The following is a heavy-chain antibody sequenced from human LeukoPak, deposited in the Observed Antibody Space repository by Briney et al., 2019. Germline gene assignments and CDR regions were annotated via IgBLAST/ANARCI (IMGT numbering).Heavy chain of an antibody. CDR1: GYSISSGYY. Sequence: PSETLSLTCTVSGYSISSGYYWGWIRQPAGKGLEWIGRIYTSGSPNYNPSLKSRVTMSVDTSKNQFSLKLSSVTAADTAVYYCARLTSSWYQDWYFDLWGRGTLVTVSS. J-gene: IGHJ2*01. V-gene: IGHV4-4*07. CDR2: IYTSGSP. CDR3: ARLTSSWYQDWYFDL. D-gene: IGHD6-13*01.